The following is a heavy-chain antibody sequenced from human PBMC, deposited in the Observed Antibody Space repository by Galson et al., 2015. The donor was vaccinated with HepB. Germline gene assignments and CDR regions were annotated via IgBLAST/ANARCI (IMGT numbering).Heavy chain of an antibody. D-gene: IGHD4-17*01. Sequence: SLRLSCAASGFTFSSYSMNWVRQAPGKGLEWVSYISSSSSTIYYADSVKGRFTISRDNAKNSLYLQMNSLRDEDTAVYYCAREGAIMTTDRSYGMDVWGQGTTVTVSS. CDR3: AREGAIMTTDRSYGMDV. CDR1: GFTFSSYS. J-gene: IGHJ6*02. V-gene: IGHV3-48*02. CDR2: ISSSSSTI.